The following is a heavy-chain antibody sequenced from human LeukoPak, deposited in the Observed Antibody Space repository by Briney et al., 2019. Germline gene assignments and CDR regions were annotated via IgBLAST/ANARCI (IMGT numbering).Heavy chain of an antibody. CDR2: IHYSGRT. V-gene: IGHV4-59*01. J-gene: IGHJ4*02. Sequence: SETLSLTCTVSGVSISSSYWSWIRQPPGKGLEWIGYIHYSGRTNCNPSLKSRVAVSVDTSKNQFSLNLSSVTAADTAVYYCARYSGYDKPRSFDYWGQGTLVTVSS. CDR3: ARYSGYDKPRSFDY. D-gene: IGHD5-12*01. CDR1: GVSISSSY.